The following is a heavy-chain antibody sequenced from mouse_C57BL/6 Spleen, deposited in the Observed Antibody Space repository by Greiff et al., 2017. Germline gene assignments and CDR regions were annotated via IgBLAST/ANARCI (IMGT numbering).Heavy chain of an antibody. CDR3: ARDLGQGYYFDY. Sequence: EVKLMESGGGLVKPGGSLKLSCAASGFTFSSYAMSWVRQTPEKRLEWVATISDGGSYTYYPDNVKGRFTISRDNAKNNLYLQMSHLKSEDTAMYYCARDLGQGYYFDYWGQGTTLTVSS. CDR2: ISDGGSYT. J-gene: IGHJ2*01. CDR1: GFTFSSYA. V-gene: IGHV5-4*03. D-gene: IGHD3-3*01.